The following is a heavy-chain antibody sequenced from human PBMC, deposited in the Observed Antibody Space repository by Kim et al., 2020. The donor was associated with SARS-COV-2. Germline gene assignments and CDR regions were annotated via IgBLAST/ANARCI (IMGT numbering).Heavy chain of an antibody. CDR2: INPRSGGT. Sequence: ASVKVSCKASGYRFSDHYMYWVRQAPGQGLEWMGRINPRSGGTNYAQKFQGWVTMTSDTSTSTAYMELRRLKSDDSAVYYCVREPDNDVWGGGMDVWGQGTTVIVS. J-gene: IGHJ6*02. CDR1: GYRFSDHY. D-gene: IGHD3-16*01. CDR3: VREPDNDVWGGGMDV. V-gene: IGHV1-2*04.